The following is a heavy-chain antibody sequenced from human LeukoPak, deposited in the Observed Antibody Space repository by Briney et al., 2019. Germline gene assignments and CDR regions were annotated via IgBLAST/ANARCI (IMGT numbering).Heavy chain of an antibody. J-gene: IGHJ3*02. CDR2: IIPIFGTA. V-gene: IGHV1-69*13. CDR1: GGTFSSYA. CDR3: ARRSPVAYCGGDCYPHDAFDI. Sequence: SVKVSCKASGGTFSSYAISWVRQAPGQGLEWMGGIIPIFGTANYAQKFQGRVTITADESTSTAYMELSSPRSEDTAVYYCARRSPVAYCGGDCYPHDAFDIWGQGTMVTVSS. D-gene: IGHD2-21*02.